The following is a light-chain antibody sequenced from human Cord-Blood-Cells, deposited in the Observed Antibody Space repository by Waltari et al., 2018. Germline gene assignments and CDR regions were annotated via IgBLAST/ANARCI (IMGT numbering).Light chain of an antibody. CDR2: EGS. CDR3: CSYAGSSTWV. Sequence: QSALTQPASVSGSPGQPITIPCTGTSSDVGSSNLVPWYQQHPGKAPKLMIYEGSKRPSGVSNRFSGSKSGNTASLTISGLQAEDEADYYCCSYAGSSTWVFGGGTKLTVL. CDR1: SSDVGSSNL. V-gene: IGLV2-23*01. J-gene: IGLJ3*02.